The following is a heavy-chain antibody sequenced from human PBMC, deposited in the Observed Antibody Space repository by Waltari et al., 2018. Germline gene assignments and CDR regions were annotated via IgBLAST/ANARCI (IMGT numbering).Heavy chain of an antibody. J-gene: IGHJ6*02. CDR1: GYTLTELS. V-gene: IGHV1-24*01. Sequence: QVQLVQSGAEVKKPGASVKVSCKVSGYTLTELSMHWVRQAPGKGLEWMGGFDPEDGETIYAQKFQGRVTITADESTSTAYMELSSLRSEDTAVYYCARGDYYYGMDVWGQGTTVTVSS. CDR2: FDPEDGET. D-gene: IGHD3-16*01. CDR3: ARGDYYYGMDV.